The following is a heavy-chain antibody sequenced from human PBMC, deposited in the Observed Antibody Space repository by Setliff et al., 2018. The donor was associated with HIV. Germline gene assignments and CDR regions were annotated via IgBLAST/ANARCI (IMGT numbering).Heavy chain of an antibody. Sequence: SCAASGFTFTISWMNWVRQAPGKGLEWVANINPDGSHRDYVDSVKGRFTISRDNAKNSLYLQMNSLRAEDTAVYYCARDRAYASFDYWGQGALVTVSS. CDR2: INPDGSHR. CDR1: GFTFTISW. V-gene: IGHV3-7*03. CDR3: ARDRAYASFDY. J-gene: IGHJ4*02. D-gene: IGHD3-16*01.